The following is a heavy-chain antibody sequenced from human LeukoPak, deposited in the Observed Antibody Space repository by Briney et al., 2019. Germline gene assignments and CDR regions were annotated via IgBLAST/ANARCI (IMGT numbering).Heavy chain of an antibody. CDR1: GGSISGSSYY. Sequence: SETLSLTCTVSGGSISGSSYYWGWIRQPPGKGLEWIGSIYYSGSTYYNPSLKSRVTISVDTSKNQFSLKLSSVTAADTAVYYCARGRGLAGGDYVDYWGQGTLVTVSS. V-gene: IGHV4-39*07. CDR3: ARGRGLAGGDYVDY. D-gene: IGHD3-10*01. CDR2: IYYSGST. J-gene: IGHJ4*02.